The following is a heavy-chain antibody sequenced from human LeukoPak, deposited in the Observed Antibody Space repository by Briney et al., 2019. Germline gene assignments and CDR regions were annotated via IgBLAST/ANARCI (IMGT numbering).Heavy chain of an antibody. V-gene: IGHV3-74*01. CDR2: INSDGSST. CDR3: ARAPPRAYCGGDCYCFDY. Sequence: PGGSLRLSCAASGFTFGSYWMHWVRQAPGKGLVWVSRINSDGSSTSYADSVKGRFTISRDNAKNTLYLQMNSLRAEDTAVYYCARAPPRAYCGGDCYCFDYWGQGTLVTVSS. J-gene: IGHJ4*02. CDR1: GFTFGSYW. D-gene: IGHD2-21*01.